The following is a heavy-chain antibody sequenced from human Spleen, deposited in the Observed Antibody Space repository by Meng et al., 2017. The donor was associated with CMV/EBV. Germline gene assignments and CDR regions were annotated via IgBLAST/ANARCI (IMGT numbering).Heavy chain of an antibody. J-gene: IGHJ5*02. Sequence: SGFTFSSYWRHWVRQAPGKGLVWVSRINSDGSSTSYADSVKGRFTISRDNAKNTLYLQMNSLRAEDTAVYYCARDRIPGRIAGNWFDPWGQGTLVTVSS. D-gene: IGHD1-14*01. CDR1: GFTFSSYW. CDR2: INSDGSST. V-gene: IGHV3-74*01. CDR3: ARDRIPGRIAGNWFDP.